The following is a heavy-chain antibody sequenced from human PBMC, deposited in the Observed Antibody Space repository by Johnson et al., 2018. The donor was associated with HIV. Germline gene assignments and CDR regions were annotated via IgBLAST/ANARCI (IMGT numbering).Heavy chain of an antibody. CDR3: ARETDIAPYSGSYPTQAFDI. V-gene: IGHV3-20*04. Sequence: VQLVESGGGVVRPGGSLRLSCAASGFTFDDYGMSWVRQAPGKGLEWVSGINWNGGSTGYADSVKGRFTISRDNAKNSLYLQMNSLRAEETALYYCARETDIAPYSGSYPTQAFDIWGQGTMVTVSS. CDR1: GFTFDDYG. J-gene: IGHJ3*02. CDR2: INWNGGST. D-gene: IGHD1-26*01.